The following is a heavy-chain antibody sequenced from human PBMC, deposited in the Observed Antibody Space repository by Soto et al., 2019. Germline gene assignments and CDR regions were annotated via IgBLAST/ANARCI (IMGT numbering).Heavy chain of an antibody. V-gene: IGHV3-33*01. CDR2: IWYDGSNK. Sequence: GGSLRLSCAASGFTSSSYGMHWVRQAPGKGLEWVAVIWYDGSNKYYADSVKGRFTISRDNSKNTLYLQMNSLRAEDTAVYYCARDAMGWLRTMLDYWGQGTLVTVSS. J-gene: IGHJ4*02. D-gene: IGHD3-3*01. CDR1: GFTSSSYG. CDR3: ARDAMGWLRTMLDY.